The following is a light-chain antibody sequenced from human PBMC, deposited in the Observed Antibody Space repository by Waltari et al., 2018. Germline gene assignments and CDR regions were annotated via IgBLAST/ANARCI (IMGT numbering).Light chain of an antibody. CDR2: GAS. V-gene: IGKV3-20*01. CDR3: QQYGTSPPWT. J-gene: IGKJ1*01. Sequence: VLTQSPGTLSLSPGERATLSCRASQTIPSRYLAWYQQRPGQAPRLLIYGASSRATGIPDRFSGSGSGTDFTLTISRLEPEDFAVYYCQQYGTSPPWTFGPGTKVEIK. CDR1: QTIPSRY.